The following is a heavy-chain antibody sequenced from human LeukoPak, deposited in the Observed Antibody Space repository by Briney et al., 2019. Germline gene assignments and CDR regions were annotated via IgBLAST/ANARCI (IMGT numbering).Heavy chain of an antibody. J-gene: IGHJ3*02. CDR1: GFTFSTYW. V-gene: IGHV3-7*01. D-gene: IGHD1-26*01. CDR2: IKPDGSEK. Sequence: GGSLRLSCAVSGFTFSTYWMSWVRQAPGKGLEWVANIKPDGSEKYYVDSVKGRFTISRDNAKNTLYLQMNSLRAEDTAVYYCARTTSVSYVGDAFDIWGQGTMVTVSS. CDR3: ARTTSVSYVGDAFDI.